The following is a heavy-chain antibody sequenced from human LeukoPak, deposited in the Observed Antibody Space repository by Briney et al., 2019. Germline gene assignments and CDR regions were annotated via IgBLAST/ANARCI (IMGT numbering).Heavy chain of an antibody. Sequence: GGSLRLSCAASGFTFSSYSMNWVRQAPGKGLEWVSSISSSSSYIYYADSVKGRFTISRDNAKNSLYLQMNSLRAEDTAVYYCKSEIVVVVAATAGDAFDIWGQGTMVTVSS. CDR2: ISSSSSYI. V-gene: IGHV3-21*01. D-gene: IGHD2-15*01. CDR1: GFTFSSYS. CDR3: KSEIVVVVAATAGDAFDI. J-gene: IGHJ3*02.